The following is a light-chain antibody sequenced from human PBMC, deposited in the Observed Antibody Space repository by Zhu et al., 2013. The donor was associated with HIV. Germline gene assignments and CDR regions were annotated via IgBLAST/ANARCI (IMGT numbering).Light chain of an antibody. CDR3: QQYDNWPPIT. Sequence: DIQMTQSPPILSASVGDYVSITCRATQSISKWLAWYQHKPGRAPNLLIYEASTLQGGVPSRFSGSGSGTEFTLTISSLQPDDFGIYYCQQYDNWPPITFGQGTRVEI. CDR2: EAS. J-gene: IGKJ5*01. CDR1: QSISKW. V-gene: IGKV1-5*01.